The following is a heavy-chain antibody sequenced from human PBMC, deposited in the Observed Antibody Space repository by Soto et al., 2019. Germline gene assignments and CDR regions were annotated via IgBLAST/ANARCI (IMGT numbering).Heavy chain of an antibody. CDR3: ARDFAYFDS. CDR1: GVSFNSYF. CDR2: VYHTGRT. D-gene: IGHD3-3*01. V-gene: IGHV4-59*01. J-gene: IGHJ4*02. Sequence: SETLSLTCTVYGVSFNSYFWSWIRQPPGKGLEWIGYVYHTGRTSYNPSLKSRVSISMDTSKNQFSLNLDSVTAADTAVYFCARDFAYFDSWGQGTLVTVSS.